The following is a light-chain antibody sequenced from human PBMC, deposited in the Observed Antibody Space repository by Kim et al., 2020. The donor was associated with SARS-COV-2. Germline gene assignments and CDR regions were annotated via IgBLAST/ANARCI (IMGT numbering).Light chain of an antibody. CDR3: QQYGSSPRT. V-gene: IGKV3-20*01. CDR1: QTVSTS. J-gene: IGKJ1*01. CDR2: DVS. Sequence: EIVLTQSPGSLSLSPGERATLSCRASQTVSTSLAWYQQKPGQPPRLLIYDVSTRATGIPDRFSGSGSGTDFTLTISRLEPEDIAVYYCQQYGSSPRTFGQGTKVDIK.